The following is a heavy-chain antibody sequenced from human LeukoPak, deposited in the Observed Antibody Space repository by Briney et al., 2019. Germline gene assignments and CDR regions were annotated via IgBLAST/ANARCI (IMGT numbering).Heavy chain of an antibody. J-gene: IGHJ6*02. Sequence: SETLSLTCAVYGGSFSDYFWGWIRQPPGKGLEWIGEINHSGRTYYNPSLKSRVTTSVDTSKNQFSLSLSSVTAADTAVYYCARGVVVVPAAIHYGMDVWGQGTTVTVSS. V-gene: IGHV4-34*01. D-gene: IGHD2-2*01. CDR1: GGSFSDYF. CDR3: ARGVVVVPAAIHYGMDV. CDR2: INHSGRT.